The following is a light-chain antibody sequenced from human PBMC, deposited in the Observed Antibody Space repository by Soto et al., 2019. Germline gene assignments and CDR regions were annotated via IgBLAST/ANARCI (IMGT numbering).Light chain of an antibody. V-gene: IGKV3-20*01. J-gene: IGKJ3*01. CDR3: QQYGTSPRGVT. CDR1: QSLSSTY. Sequence: EIVLTQSPGTLSLSPGXRATLSCRASQSLSSTYLAWYQQKPGQAPRLLIYGASSRATGIPDRFSGSGSGTDFTLTISRLEPEDSAVHYCQQYGTSPRGVTFGPGTKVDIK. CDR2: GAS.